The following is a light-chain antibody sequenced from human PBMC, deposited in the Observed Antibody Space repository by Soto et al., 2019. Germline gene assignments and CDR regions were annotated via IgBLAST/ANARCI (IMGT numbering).Light chain of an antibody. CDR3: QQYNNWPLT. CDR1: QSVNSH. J-gene: IGKJ4*01. CDR2: AAS. V-gene: IGKV3-15*01. Sequence: EIVMTQSPATLSVSPGERATLSCGASQSVNSHLAWYQQQPGQAPRLLIYAASTRATGIPARFSGSESGTEFTLTISSLQSEDFAVYYCQQYNNWPLTFGGGTKVEFK.